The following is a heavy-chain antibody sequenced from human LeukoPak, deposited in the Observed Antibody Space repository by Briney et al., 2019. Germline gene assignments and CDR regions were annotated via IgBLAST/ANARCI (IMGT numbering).Heavy chain of an antibody. CDR1: GYTFTSYG. V-gene: IGHV1-18*01. Sequence: ASVKVSCKASGYTFTSYGISWVRQAPGQGLEWMGWISAYNGNTIYAQKLQGRVTMTTDTSTSTAYMELRSLRSDDTAVYYCARGSRSAYDYVWGSYLYDYWGQGTLVTVSS. CDR2: ISAYNGNT. J-gene: IGHJ4*02. D-gene: IGHD3-16*02. CDR3: ARGSRSAYDYVWGSYLYDY.